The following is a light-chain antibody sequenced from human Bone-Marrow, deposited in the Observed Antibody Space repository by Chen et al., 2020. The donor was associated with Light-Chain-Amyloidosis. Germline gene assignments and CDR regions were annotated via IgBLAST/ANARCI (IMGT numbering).Light chain of an antibody. CDR2: EGT. CDR1: SSDVGSYNL. J-gene: IGLJ3*02. Sequence: QSALTQPASVSGSPGQSITIPCTGTSSDVGSYNLFSWYQQHPGKAPKLIIYEGTKRPSGVSNRFSGSKSGNTASLTISGLQAEDEADYYCCSYAGSSTLVFGGGTKLTVL. V-gene: IGLV2-23*01. CDR3: CSYAGSSTLV.